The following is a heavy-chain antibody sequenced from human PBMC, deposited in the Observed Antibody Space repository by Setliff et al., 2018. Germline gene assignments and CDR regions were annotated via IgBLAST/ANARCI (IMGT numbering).Heavy chain of an antibody. CDR3: VRDRTAYSYGLDV. CDR2: IYHNGNT. Sequence: SETLSLTCTVSGGSISPCFWSWIRQPPGKGLEWIGYIYHNGNTNFNPSLKTRVTMSVDPSKNQFALNLRSVTAADTAVYYCVRDRTAYSYGLDVWAQGTTVTVSS. CDR1: GGSISPCF. J-gene: IGHJ6*02. V-gene: IGHV4-59*01. D-gene: IGHD5-18*01.